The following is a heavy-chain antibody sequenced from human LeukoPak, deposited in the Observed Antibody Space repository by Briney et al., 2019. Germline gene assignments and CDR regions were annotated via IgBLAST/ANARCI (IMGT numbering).Heavy chain of an antibody. CDR3: ARPKTTVTTYAFDI. CDR1: GGSFSSYY. Sequence: SETLSLTCAVYGGSFSSYYWGWIRQPPGKALEWIGSIYYSGSTYYNPSLKSRVTISVDTSKNQFSLKLSSVTAADTAVYYCARPKTTVTTYAFDIWGQGTIVTVSS. CDR2: IYYSGST. J-gene: IGHJ3*02. D-gene: IGHD4-17*01. V-gene: IGHV4-34*01.